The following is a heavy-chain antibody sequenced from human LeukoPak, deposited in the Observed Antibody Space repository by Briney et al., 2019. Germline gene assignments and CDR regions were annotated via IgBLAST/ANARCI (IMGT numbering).Heavy chain of an antibody. D-gene: IGHD5-18*01. CDR2: IYYSGST. CDR3: ARGLLTGYIYGYSFDS. J-gene: IGHJ4*02. Sequence: PSGTLSLTCTVSGGSISSSSYYWGWIRQPPGKGLEWIGSIYYSGSTYYNPSLKSRVTISVDTSKNQFSLKLSSVTAADTAVYYCARGLLTGYIYGYSFDSWGQGTLVTVSS. V-gene: IGHV4-39*07. CDR1: GGSISSSSYY.